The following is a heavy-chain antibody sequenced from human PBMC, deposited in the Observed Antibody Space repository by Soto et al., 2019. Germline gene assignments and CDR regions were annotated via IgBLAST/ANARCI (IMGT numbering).Heavy chain of an antibody. CDR2: IYYSGST. V-gene: IGHV4-31*03. Sequence: TLSLTCTVSGGSISSGGYYWSWIRQHPGKGLEWIGYIYYSGSTYYNPSLKSRVTISVDTSKNQFSLKLSSVTAADTAVYYCARADIVATIAVGFDYWGQGTLVTVSS. CDR1: GGSISSGGYY. CDR3: ARADIVATIAVGFDY. J-gene: IGHJ4*02. D-gene: IGHD5-12*01.